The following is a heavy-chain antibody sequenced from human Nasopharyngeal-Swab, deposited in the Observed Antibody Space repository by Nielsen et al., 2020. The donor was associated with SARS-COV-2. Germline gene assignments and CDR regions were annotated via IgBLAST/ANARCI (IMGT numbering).Heavy chain of an antibody. CDR1: GFTFSSYA. V-gene: IGHV3-64*04. Sequence: GESLKISCSASGFTFSSYAIHWVRQAPGKGLEYVSAISSNGGITYYADSVKGRFTISRDNSKNTLYLQMNSLRAEDTAVYYCAKARWVYSSSWFDYWGQGTLVTVSS. CDR3: AKARWVYSSSWFDY. D-gene: IGHD6-13*01. CDR2: ISSNGGIT. J-gene: IGHJ4*02.